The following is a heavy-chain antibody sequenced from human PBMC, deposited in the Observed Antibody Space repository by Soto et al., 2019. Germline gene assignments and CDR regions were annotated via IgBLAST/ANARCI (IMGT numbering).Heavy chain of an antibody. CDR1: GDSVSSNSAA. CDR2: TYYRSKWYN. CDR3: ARVRTRPSSGPEYDY. J-gene: IGHJ4*02. Sequence: QVQLQPSGPGLVKPSQTLSLTCAISGDSVSSNSAAWNWIRQSPSRGLEWLGRTYYRSKWYNDYAVSMKSRITINQDTSKNHFSLQLNAVTPEDTAVDYGARVRTRPSSGPEYDYWGQGTLVTVSS. V-gene: IGHV6-1*01. D-gene: IGHD6-19*01.